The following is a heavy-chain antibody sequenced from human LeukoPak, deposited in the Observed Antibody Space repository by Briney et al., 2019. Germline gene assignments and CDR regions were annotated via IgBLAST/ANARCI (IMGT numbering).Heavy chain of an antibody. CDR3: ARRGTIFGPESL. D-gene: IGHD3-3*01. CDR1: GGSISYYY. V-gene: IGHV4-4*09. CDR2: IYTSGNT. J-gene: IGHJ2*01. Sequence: SETLSLTCSVSGGSISYYYWTWIRQPPGKGLGWIGYIYTSGNTDYNPSLKSRVSMSLDTSKSQLSLNLSSVTAADTAVYFCARRGTIFGPESLWGRGTLVTVSS.